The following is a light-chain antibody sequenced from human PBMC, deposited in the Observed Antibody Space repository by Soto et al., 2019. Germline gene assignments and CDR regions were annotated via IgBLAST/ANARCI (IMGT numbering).Light chain of an antibody. CDR2: AAS. V-gene: IGKV1-27*01. J-gene: IGKJ4*01. CDR3: QKYT. Sequence: DVQMTQSPSSLSASVGDRVTITCRASQGISNYLAWYQQKPGKVPKLLIYAASTLQSGVPSRFSGSGSGTDFTLTISSLQPEDVATYYCQKYTFGGGTKVEIK. CDR1: QGISNY.